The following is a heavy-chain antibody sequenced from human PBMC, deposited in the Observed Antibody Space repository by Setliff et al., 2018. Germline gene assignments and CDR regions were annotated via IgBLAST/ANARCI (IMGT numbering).Heavy chain of an antibody. D-gene: IGHD2-2*01. CDR2: INPDSGDT. CDR3: TRSSSYGMRYWFDS. CDR1: GYTFTGHN. Sequence: ASVKVSCKASGYTFTGHNLHWVRQAPGQGLEWMGWINPDSGDTHSPQKFQGRVTMTRDTSMSTVYMELTRLTSDDTAVYYCTRSSSYGMRYWFDSWGQGPLVTVSS. J-gene: IGHJ5*01. V-gene: IGHV1-2*02.